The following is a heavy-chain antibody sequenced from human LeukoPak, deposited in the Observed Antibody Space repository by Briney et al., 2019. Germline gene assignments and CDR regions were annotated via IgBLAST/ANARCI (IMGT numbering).Heavy chain of an antibody. CDR1: GFTLSSYS. V-gene: IGHV3-48*01. Sequence: GGSLRLSCAASGFTLSSYSMNWVRQAPGKGLEWVSYISSSSTTIYYADSVKGRFTISRDNAKNSRYLQMNSLRAEDTAVYYCASKYSGRSKKFYYFDYWGQGTLVTVSS. J-gene: IGHJ4*02. D-gene: IGHD1-26*01. CDR3: ASKYSGRSKKFYYFDY. CDR2: ISSSSTTI.